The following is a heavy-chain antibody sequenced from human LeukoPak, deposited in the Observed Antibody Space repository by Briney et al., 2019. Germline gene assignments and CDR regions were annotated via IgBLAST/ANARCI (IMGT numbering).Heavy chain of an antibody. CDR1: GYTFTSYA. J-gene: IGHJ4*02. Sequence: GASVKVSCKASGYTFTSYAMLWVRQAPGQRLEWMGWINAGNGNTKYSQKFQGRVTITRDTSASTAYMELSSLRSEDTAVYYCARASQRITMVRGVITPIDYWGQGTLVTVSS. CDR2: INAGNGNT. CDR3: ARASQRITMVRGVITPIDY. D-gene: IGHD3-10*01. V-gene: IGHV1-3*01.